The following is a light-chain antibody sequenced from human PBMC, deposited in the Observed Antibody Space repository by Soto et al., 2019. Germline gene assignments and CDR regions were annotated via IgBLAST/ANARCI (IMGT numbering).Light chain of an antibody. V-gene: IGKV3-20*01. Sequence: EIVLTQSPGTLSLSPGERATLSCRASQSVSSSYLAWYQQKPGQAPRLLIYGASSRATGIPDRFSGSGSGTDFTLTISRLEPEDFAVYYCRPYGSSLVTFGQGTRLEIK. J-gene: IGKJ5*01. CDR3: RPYGSSLVT. CDR2: GAS. CDR1: QSVSSSY.